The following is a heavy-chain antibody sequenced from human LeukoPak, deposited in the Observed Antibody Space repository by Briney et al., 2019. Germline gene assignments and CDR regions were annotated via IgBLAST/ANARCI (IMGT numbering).Heavy chain of an antibody. CDR3: ARGRGARYYDSSGLYYFDY. CDR2: INPNSGGT. J-gene: IGHJ4*02. D-gene: IGHD3-22*01. CDR1: GYTFTDYY. Sequence: ASVKVSCTSSGYTFTDYYIHWVRQAPGQGLEWVGWINPNSGGTKYAQQFQGRVTMTRDTSISTPYMELSRLTSDDTAVYYCARGRGARYYDSSGLYYFDYWGQGTLVTVSS. V-gene: IGHV1-2*02.